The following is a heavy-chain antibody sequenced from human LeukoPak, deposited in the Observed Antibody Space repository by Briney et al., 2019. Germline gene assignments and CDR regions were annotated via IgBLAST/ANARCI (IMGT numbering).Heavy chain of an antibody. CDR3: AKDYSVGGSGSYSWFDT. CDR2: ISGSGDTT. CDR1: GFTFSNYA. V-gene: IGHV3-23*01. Sequence: PGGSLRLSCAASGFTFSNYAMTWVRQAPGKGLEWVSVISGSGDTTYYADSVKGRFAISRDNSRSTLYLQMNSLRTEVTAVYYCAKDYSVGGSGSYSWFDTWGQGTLVTVSS. J-gene: IGHJ5*02. D-gene: IGHD3-10*01.